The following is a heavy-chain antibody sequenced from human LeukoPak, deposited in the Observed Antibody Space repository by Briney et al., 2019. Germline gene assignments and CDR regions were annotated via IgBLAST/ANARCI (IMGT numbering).Heavy chain of an antibody. CDR2: ISGSGGST. CDR3: AKAKEELLTEDFDY. V-gene: IGHV3-23*01. CDR1: GFTFSSYA. D-gene: IGHD1-26*01. Sequence: PGRSLRLSCAASGFTFSSYAMSWVRQAPGKGLEWVSAISGSGGSTYYADSVKGRFTISRDNSKNTLYLQMNSLRAEDTAVYYCAKAKEELLTEDFDYWGQGTLVTVSS. J-gene: IGHJ4*02.